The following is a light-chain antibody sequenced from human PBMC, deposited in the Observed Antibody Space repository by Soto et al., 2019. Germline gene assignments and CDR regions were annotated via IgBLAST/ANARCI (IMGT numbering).Light chain of an antibody. V-gene: IGKV3-20*01. CDR3: QQYGETPWT. J-gene: IGKJ1*01. Sequence: IALTQSPGTLSLSPGERATLSCRASQSVGSTYLAWYQQKPGQAPRLLIYGASSRATATPDRFSGSGSGTDFTLTISRLEPEDFAVYYCQQYGETPWTFGQGAKVDIK. CDR2: GAS. CDR1: QSVGSTY.